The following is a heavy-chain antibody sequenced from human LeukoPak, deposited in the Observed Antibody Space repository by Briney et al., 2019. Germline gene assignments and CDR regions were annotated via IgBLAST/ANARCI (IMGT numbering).Heavy chain of an antibody. CDR2: ISYDGSNK. CDR3: ARDLGYSSGWYGPVWFDP. Sequence: GGSLRLSCAASGFTFSSYAMHWVRQAPGKGLEWVAVISYDGSNKYYADSVKGRFTISRDNSKNTLYLQMNSLRAEDTAVYYCARDLGYSSGWYGPVWFDPWGQGTLVTVSS. CDR1: GFTFSSYA. D-gene: IGHD6-19*01. J-gene: IGHJ5*02. V-gene: IGHV3-30-3*01.